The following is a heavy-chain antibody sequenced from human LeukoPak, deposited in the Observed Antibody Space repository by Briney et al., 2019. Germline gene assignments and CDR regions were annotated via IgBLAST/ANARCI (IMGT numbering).Heavy chain of an antibody. D-gene: IGHD1-1*01. CDR1: GGSISSGGYY. J-gene: IGHJ5*02. CDR3: ARGEGVLDP. CDR2: IYHSGST. V-gene: IGHV4-30-2*01. Sequence: SETLSLTCTVSGGSISSGGYYWSWIRQPPGKGLEWIGYIYHSGSTYYNPSLKSRVTISVDRSKNQFSLKLSSVTAADTAVYYCARGEGVLDPWGQGTLVTVSS.